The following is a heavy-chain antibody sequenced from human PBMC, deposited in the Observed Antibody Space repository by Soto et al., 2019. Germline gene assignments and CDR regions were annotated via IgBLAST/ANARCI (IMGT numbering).Heavy chain of an antibody. CDR2: ISGSGGST. CDR3: AKDSSSVRYFDWLSPGAFDI. D-gene: IGHD3-9*01. V-gene: IGHV3-23*01. CDR1: GFTFSSYA. Sequence: GGSLRLSCAASGFTFSSYAMSWVRQAPGKGLEWVSAISGSGGSTYYADSVKGRFTISRDNSKNTLYLQMNSLRAEDTAVYYCAKDSSSVRYFDWLSPGAFDIWGQGTMVTVSS. J-gene: IGHJ3*02.